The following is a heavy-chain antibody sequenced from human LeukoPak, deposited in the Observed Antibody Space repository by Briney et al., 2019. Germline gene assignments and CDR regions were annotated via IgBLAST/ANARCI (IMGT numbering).Heavy chain of an antibody. CDR1: GYSFTSYW. D-gene: IGHD6-13*01. CDR2: IDPSDSYT. Sequence: GSLTISCKGSGYSFTSYWISWVRQMPGKALEWMGRIDPSDSYTNYSPSFQGHVTISADKSLSTAYLQWSSLEASDTAMYYCARHGSSAGPFHYWGQGTLVTVSS. CDR3: ARHGSSAGPFHY. V-gene: IGHV5-10-1*01. J-gene: IGHJ4*02.